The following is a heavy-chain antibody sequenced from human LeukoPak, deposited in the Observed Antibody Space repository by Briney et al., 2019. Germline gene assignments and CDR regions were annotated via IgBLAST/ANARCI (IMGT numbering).Heavy chain of an antibody. CDR3: ARVLYGDFPWFDP. Sequence: ASVKVSCKTTGNTLTSYYVHWVRQAPGQGLEWMGIINPSGSSTNYVQKFQGRVTMTRDTSAGTVYMELSSLRSEDTAVYYCARVLYGDFPWFDPWGQGTLVTVSS. CDR1: GNTLTSYY. D-gene: IGHD4-17*01. V-gene: IGHV1-46*01. J-gene: IGHJ5*02. CDR2: INPSGSST.